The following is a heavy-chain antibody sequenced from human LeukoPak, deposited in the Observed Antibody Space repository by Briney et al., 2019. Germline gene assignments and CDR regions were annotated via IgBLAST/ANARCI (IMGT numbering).Heavy chain of an antibody. V-gene: IGHV3-23*01. CDR3: AKEGARGAEMSGWYPLFDY. D-gene: IGHD6-19*01. Sequence: GGSLRLSCAASGFSFNNYAMSWVRQAPGKGLDWVSVISGRGGATYYADSVQGRFTISRDNSKNTLYLQMNSLRAEDTAVYYCAKEGARGAEMSGWYPLFDYWGQGTLVIVSS. CDR2: ISGRGGAT. CDR1: GFSFNNYA. J-gene: IGHJ4*02.